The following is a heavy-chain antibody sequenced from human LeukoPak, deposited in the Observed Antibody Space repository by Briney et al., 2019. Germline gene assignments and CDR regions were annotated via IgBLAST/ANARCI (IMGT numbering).Heavy chain of an antibody. D-gene: IGHD4-17*01. V-gene: IGHV4-39*01. CDR1: GVSISGSSYY. CDR3: ARDFGDHRIDY. CDR2: IVYSGTT. J-gene: IGHJ4*02. Sequence: SETLSLTCTVSGVSISGSSYYWGWVRQPPGKGLEWIGSIVYSGTTHYDPSLKSRVTISVDTSKSQFSLRLSSVTAADTAIYYCARDFGDHRIDYWGQGTLVTVSS.